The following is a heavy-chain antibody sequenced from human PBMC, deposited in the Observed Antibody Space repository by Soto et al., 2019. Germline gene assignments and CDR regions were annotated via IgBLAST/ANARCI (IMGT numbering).Heavy chain of an antibody. CDR3: VRDSTVGRTFSGYDVIDY. D-gene: IGHD5-12*01. Sequence: QVQLVQSGAEVKKPGSSVKVSCKASGGTFSNDIITWVRQAPGQGLEWMGRIIPLLDIANYAQKFQGRVTSAADKPTRAAYLELSSMRTEDTAVYYCVRDSTVGRTFSGYDVIDYWGEETLVTVSS. J-gene: IGHJ4*02. CDR1: GGTFSNDI. CDR2: IIPLLDIA. V-gene: IGHV1-69*08.